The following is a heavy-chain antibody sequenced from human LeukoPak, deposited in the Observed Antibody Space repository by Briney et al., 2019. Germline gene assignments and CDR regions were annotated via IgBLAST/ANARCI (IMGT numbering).Heavy chain of an antibody. J-gene: IGHJ5*02. Sequence: SETLSLTCTVSGGSISSYYWSWIRQPLGKGLEWIGYTYYSGSTNYNPSLKSRGTISIDTSKNQFSLKLSSVSAADTAVYYCARDANTRGNSFDPWGQGTLVTVSS. D-gene: IGHD4-23*01. V-gene: IGHV4-59*01. CDR3: ARDANTRGNSFDP. CDR1: GGSISSYY. CDR2: TYYSGST.